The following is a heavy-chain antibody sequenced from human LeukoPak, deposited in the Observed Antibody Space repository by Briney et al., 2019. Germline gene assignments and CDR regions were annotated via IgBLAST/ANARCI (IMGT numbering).Heavy chain of an antibody. Sequence: ASVTVSCKVSGYTLTQLSIHWVRRAPGKGLEWMGGFDPEDGDTIYAQEFQGGLTMTEDSSTDTAYMEVSSLTTADTAVYYCATEANGYFLYWGQGTLVTVSS. CDR2: FDPEDGDT. CDR1: GYTLTQLS. J-gene: IGHJ4*02. D-gene: IGHD3-22*01. CDR3: ATEANGYFLY. V-gene: IGHV1-24*01.